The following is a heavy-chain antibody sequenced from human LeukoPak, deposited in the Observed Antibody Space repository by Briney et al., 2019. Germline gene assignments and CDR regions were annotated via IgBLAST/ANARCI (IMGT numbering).Heavy chain of an antibody. Sequence: PSETLSLTCAVYGGSFSGYYWSWIRQPPGKGLEWIGSIYYSGSTYYNPSLKSRVTISVDTSKKQFSLKLSSVTAADTAFYYCARYIVSYPHDAFDIWGQGTMVTVSS. CDR2: IYYSGST. D-gene: IGHD1-26*01. V-gene: IGHV4-34*01. CDR3: ARYIVSYPHDAFDI. CDR1: GGSFSGYY. J-gene: IGHJ3*02.